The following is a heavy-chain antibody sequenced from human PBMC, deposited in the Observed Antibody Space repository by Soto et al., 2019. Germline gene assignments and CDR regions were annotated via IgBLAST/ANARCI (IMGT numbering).Heavy chain of an antibody. D-gene: IGHD3-3*01. CDR3: ARGGVSTRTFDD. V-gene: IGHV5-51*01. Sequence: GESLSIAGQVSGYNFAGYWIAWVLQMPGKGLGFMGITYPSDSYTRYRPSFQGKVTISADKSISSAYLQWSSLRASDTAMYYCARGGVSTRTFDDWGQGTTVTVSS. CDR1: GYNFAGYW. CDR2: TYPSDSYT. J-gene: IGHJ4*02.